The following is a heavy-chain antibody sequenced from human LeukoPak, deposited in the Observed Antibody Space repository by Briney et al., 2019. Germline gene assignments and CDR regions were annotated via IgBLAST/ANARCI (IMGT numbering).Heavy chain of an antibody. D-gene: IGHD6-13*01. CDR2: FYNSGRS. CDR3: ARDQRAAAQLYYYGMDV. V-gene: IGHV4-59*12. J-gene: IGHJ6*02. Sequence: SETLSLTCTVSDDSISDYYRGWIRQPPGKGLEWIGYFYNSGRSTYNPSLKSRVTISVDTSKNQFSLKLSSVTAADTAVYYCARDQRAAAQLYYYGMDVWGQGTTVTVSS. CDR1: DDSISDYY.